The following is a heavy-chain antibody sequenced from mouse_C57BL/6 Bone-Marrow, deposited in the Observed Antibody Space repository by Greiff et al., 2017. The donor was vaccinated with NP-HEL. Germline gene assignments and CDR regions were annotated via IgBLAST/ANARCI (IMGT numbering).Heavy chain of an antibody. V-gene: IGHV1-80*01. CDR3: ARLYYYGSSYGDY. Sequence: VKLMESGAELVKPGASVKISCKASGYAFSSYWMNWVKQRPGKGLEWIGQIYPGDGDTNYNGKFKGKATLTADKSSSTAYMQLSSLTSEDSAVYFCARLYYYGSSYGDYWGQGTTLTVSS. D-gene: IGHD1-1*01. CDR2: IYPGDGDT. J-gene: IGHJ2*01. CDR1: GYAFSSYW.